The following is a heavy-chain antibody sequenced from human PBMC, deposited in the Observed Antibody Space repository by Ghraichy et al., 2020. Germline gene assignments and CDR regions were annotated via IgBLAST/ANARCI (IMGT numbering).Heavy chain of an antibody. J-gene: IGHJ3*02. D-gene: IGHD2-21*02. CDR3: ARDGGGYCGGDCYSVAFDI. V-gene: IGHV3-21*01. Sequence: SVKGRFTISRDNAKNSLYLQMNSLRAEDTAVYYCARDGGGYCGGDCYSVAFDIWGQGTMVTVSS.